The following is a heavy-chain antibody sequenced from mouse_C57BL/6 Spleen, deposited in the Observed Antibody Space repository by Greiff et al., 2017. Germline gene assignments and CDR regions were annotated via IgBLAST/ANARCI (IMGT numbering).Heavy chain of an antibody. J-gene: IGHJ2*01. CDR2: IHPNSGST. CDR1: GYTFTSYW. V-gene: IGHV1-64*01. Sequence: QVQLKQPGAELVKPGASVKLSCKASGYTFTSYWMHWVKQRPGQGLEWIGMIHPNSGSTNYNEKFKSKATLTVDKSSSTAYMQLSSLTSEDSAVYYCARWDTTVAYFDYWGQGTTLTVSS. D-gene: IGHD1-1*01. CDR3: ARWDTTVAYFDY.